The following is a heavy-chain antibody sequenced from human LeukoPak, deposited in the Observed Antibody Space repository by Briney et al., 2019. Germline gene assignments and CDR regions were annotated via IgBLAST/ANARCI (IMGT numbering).Heavy chain of an antibody. CDR1: GGFISGYY. J-gene: IGHJ4*02. CDR3: ARANYFDY. CDR2: IYYSGIT. Sequence: RASETLSLTCTVSGGFISGYYWSWLRQPPGKRLEWIGNIYYSGITEYKPSLESRVTMSVDTPKNQFSLKVSSVTAADTAVYYCARANYFDYWGQGTLVTVSS. V-gene: IGHV4-59*01.